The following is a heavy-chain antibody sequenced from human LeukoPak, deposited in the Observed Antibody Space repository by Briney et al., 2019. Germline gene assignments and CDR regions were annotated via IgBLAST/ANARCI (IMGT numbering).Heavy chain of an antibody. CDR1: GFTFSSYE. D-gene: IGHD5-12*01. J-gene: IGHJ6*03. CDR3: ARKPHLLRAYYYYYMDV. Sequence: PGGSLRLSCAASGFTFSSYEMNWVRQAPGKGLEWVSYISSSGSTIYYADSVKGRFTISRDNAKNSLYLQMNSLRAEDTAVYYCARKPHLLRAYYYYYMDVWGKGTTVTISS. CDR2: ISSSGSTI. V-gene: IGHV3-48*03.